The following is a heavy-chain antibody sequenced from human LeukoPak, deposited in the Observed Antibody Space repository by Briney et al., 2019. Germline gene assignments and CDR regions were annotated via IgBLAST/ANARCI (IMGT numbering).Heavy chain of an antibody. Sequence: GGSLRLSCAASGFTVSSNFMIWVRQAPGKGLECVSFIYSGGGTYYADSVKGRFTISRDNSKTTLSLQMNSLRADDTAVYYCARGNLRGGYTLGATSGAYYFDYWGQGTLVAVSS. CDR2: IYSGGGT. CDR1: GFTVSSNF. D-gene: IGHD1-26*01. V-gene: IGHV3-53*01. CDR3: ARGNLRGGYTLGATSGAYYFDY. J-gene: IGHJ4*02.